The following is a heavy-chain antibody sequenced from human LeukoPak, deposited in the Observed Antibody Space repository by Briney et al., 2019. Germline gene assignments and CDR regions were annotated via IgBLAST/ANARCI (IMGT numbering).Heavy chain of an antibody. D-gene: IGHD3-22*01. V-gene: IGHV5-51*01. CDR3: ARDSSSYLYNWFDP. CDR1: GYSFTNYW. J-gene: IGHJ5*02. CDR2: IYPGDSDT. Sequence: RGESLKISCKGSGYSFTNYWIAWVRQMPGKGLEWMGSIYPGDSDTRYSPSFQGQVTISADKSISTAYLQWRSLKASDTAMYYCARDSSSYLYNWFDPWGQGTLVTVFS.